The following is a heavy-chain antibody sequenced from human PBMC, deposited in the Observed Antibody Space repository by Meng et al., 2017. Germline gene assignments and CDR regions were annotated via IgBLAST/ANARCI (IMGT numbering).Heavy chain of an antibody. J-gene: IGHJ4*02. Sequence: QGQLVQSGAVVQKSGASVKVSCDASGYTLSSDGFAWVRQTPEQGLEWLGWINVYSGITNYAQKFQGRVTMTTDTSTGTGYMELTSLTSDDTATYYCATRGNPYLNCWGQGTLVTVSS. CDR3: ATRGNPYLNC. CDR1: GYTLSSDG. CDR2: INVYSGIT. V-gene: IGHV1-18*01.